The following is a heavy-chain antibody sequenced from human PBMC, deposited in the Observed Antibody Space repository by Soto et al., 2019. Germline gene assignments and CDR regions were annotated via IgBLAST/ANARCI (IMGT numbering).Heavy chain of an antibody. CDR2: IYYSGST. J-gene: IGHJ5*02. Sequence: SETLSLTCTVSGGSIRSGDYYWSWIRQPPGKGLESIGYIYYSGSTYYNPSLKSRVTISVDTSKNQFSLKLSSVTAADTAVYYCARVFSDSSSFFDPWGQGTLVTVSS. CDR3: ARVFSDSSSFFDP. D-gene: IGHD6-13*01. V-gene: IGHV4-30-4*01. CDR1: GGSIRSGDYY.